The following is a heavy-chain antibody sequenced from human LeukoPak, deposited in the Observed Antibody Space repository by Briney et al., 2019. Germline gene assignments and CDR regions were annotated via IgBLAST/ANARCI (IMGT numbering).Heavy chain of an antibody. CDR3: ARGSYGAYDS. Sequence: GGSLRLSCAASGFTFSSYGMHWVRQAPGKGLEWVSSISSDSVWIYYADSVKGRFTISRDNPKNSLYLQMNYLRAEETAAYYCARGSYGAYDSWGQGNLVTVSS. CDR1: GFTFSSYG. J-gene: IGHJ4*02. CDR2: ISSDSVWI. V-gene: IGHV3-21*04. D-gene: IGHD4/OR15-4a*01.